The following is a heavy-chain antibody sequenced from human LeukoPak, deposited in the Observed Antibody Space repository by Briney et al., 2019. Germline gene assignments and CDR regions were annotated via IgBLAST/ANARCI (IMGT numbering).Heavy chain of an antibody. CDR1: GGTFSSYA. J-gene: IGHJ4*02. Sequence: ASVKVSCKASGGTFSSYAISWVRQAPGQGLEWMGGIIPIFGTANYAQKFQGRVTITADESTSTAYMELSSLRSEDTAVYYCARGPYSGSYFDYWGQGTLVTVSS. CDR3: ARGPYSGSYFDY. CDR2: IIPIFGTA. V-gene: IGHV1-69*13. D-gene: IGHD1-26*01.